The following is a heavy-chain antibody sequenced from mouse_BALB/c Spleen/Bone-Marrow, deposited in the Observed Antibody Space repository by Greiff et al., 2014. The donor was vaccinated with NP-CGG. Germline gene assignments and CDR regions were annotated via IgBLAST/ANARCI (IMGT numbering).Heavy chain of an antibody. CDR3: ARRDGSYFDY. D-gene: IGHD3-3*01. J-gene: IGHJ2*01. CDR2: INPGSGGT. V-gene: IGHV1-54*01. Sequence: QVQLQQSGAELVGPGTSVKVSCKASGYAFTNYLIEWVKQKPGQGLEWIGMINPGSGGTNYNEKFKGKATLTADKSSSTAYMQLSSLTSDDSAVYFCARRDGSYFDYWGQGTTLTVSS. CDR1: GYAFTNYL.